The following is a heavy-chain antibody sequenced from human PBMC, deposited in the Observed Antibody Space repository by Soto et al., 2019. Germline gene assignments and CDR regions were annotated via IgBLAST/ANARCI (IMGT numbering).Heavy chain of an antibody. CDR2: INHSGST. V-gene: IGHV4-34*01. CDR1: GGSFSCYY. Sequence: SETLSLTCAVYGGSFSCYYWSWIRQPPGKGLEWIGEINHSGSTNYNPSLKSRVTISVDTSKNQFSLKLSSVTAADTAVYYCARRVTIFGVVTNNWFDPWGQGTLVTVS. J-gene: IGHJ5*02. CDR3: ARRVTIFGVVTNNWFDP. D-gene: IGHD3-3*01.